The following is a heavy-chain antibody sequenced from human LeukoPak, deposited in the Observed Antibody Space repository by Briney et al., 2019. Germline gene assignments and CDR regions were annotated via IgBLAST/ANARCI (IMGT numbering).Heavy chain of an antibody. Sequence: ASVKVSCKASGGTFSGYAISWVRQAPGQGLEWMGRIIPILGIANYAQKFQGRVTITADKSTSTAYMELSSLRSEDTAVYYCARSEAYCGGDCYEDWYFDLWGRGTLVTVSS. J-gene: IGHJ2*01. D-gene: IGHD2-21*02. CDR1: GGTFSGYA. V-gene: IGHV1-69*04. CDR2: IIPILGIA. CDR3: ARSEAYCGGDCYEDWYFDL.